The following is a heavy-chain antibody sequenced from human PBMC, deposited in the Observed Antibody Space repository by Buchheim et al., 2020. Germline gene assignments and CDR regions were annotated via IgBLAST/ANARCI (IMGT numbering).Heavy chain of an antibody. Sequence: QLQLQESGPGLVKPSETLSLTCTVSGGSISSSSYYWGWIRQPPGKGLEWIGSIYYSGSTYYNLSLKSRVTISVDTSKNQFALKLRSVTAAGAAVKLCAGIGVAAAELNPGGKGTRVTVSS. CDR3: AGIGVAAAELNP. D-gene: IGHD6-13*01. V-gene: IGHV4-39*07. J-gene: IGHJ5*02. CDR2: IYYSGST. CDR1: GGSISSSSYY.